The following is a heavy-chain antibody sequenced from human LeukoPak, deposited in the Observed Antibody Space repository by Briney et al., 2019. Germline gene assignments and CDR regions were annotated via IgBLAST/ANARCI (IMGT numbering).Heavy chain of an antibody. CDR3: ARDGVVRGVIYFNWFDP. CDR2: ISYDGSNK. D-gene: IGHD3-10*01. J-gene: IGHJ5*02. Sequence: PGGSLRLSCAASGFTSSSYAMHWVRQAPGKGLEWVAVISYDGSNKYYADSVKGRFTISRDNSKNTLYLQMNSLRAEDTAVYYCARDGVVRGVIYFNWFDPWGQGTLVTVSS. V-gene: IGHV3-30-3*01. CDR1: GFTSSSYA.